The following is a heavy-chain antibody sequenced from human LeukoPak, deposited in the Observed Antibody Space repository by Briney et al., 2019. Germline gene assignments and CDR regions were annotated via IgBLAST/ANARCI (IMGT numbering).Heavy chain of an antibody. CDR1: GFTFSSYA. J-gene: IGHJ4*02. CDR2: ISGSGGST. Sequence: GGSLRLSCAASGFTFSSYAMSWVRQAPGKGLEWVSAISGSGGSTYYADSVKGRFTISRDNTKNTLYLQMNSLRAEDTAVYYCARETRSGYSYGGPLGYWGQGTLVTVSS. D-gene: IGHD5-18*01. CDR3: ARETRSGYSYGGPLGY. V-gene: IGHV3-23*01.